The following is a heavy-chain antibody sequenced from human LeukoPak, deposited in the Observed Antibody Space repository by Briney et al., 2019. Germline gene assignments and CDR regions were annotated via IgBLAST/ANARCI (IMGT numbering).Heavy chain of an antibody. Sequence: SETLSLTCAVYGGSFSGYYWSWIRQPPGKGLEWIGEINHSGSTNYNPSLKSRVTISVDTSKNQFSLKLSSVTAADTAVYYCARAIRLLLREYYFDYWGQGTLVTVSS. V-gene: IGHV4-34*01. CDR3: ARAIRLLLREYYFDY. CDR1: GGSFSGYY. CDR2: INHSGST. J-gene: IGHJ4*02. D-gene: IGHD3-22*01.